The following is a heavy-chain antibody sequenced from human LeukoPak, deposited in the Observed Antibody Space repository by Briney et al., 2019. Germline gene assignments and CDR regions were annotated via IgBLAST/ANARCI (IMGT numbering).Heavy chain of an antibody. V-gene: IGHV1-69*04. CDR3: ASPMPYCSSTSCYNNYYYGMDV. CDR1: GGTFSSYA. CDR2: IIPILGIA. Sequence: SVKVSCKASGGTFSSYAVSWVRQAPGQGLEWMGRIIPILGIANYAQKFQGRVTITADKSTSTAYMELSSLRSEDTAVYYCASPMPYCSSTSCYNNYYYGMDVWGQGTTVTVSS. J-gene: IGHJ6*02. D-gene: IGHD2-2*02.